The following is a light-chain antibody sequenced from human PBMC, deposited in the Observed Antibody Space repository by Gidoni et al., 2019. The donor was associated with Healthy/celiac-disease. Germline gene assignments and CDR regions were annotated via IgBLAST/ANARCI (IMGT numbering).Light chain of an antibody. V-gene: IGKV4-1*01. J-gene: IGKJ1*01. CDR3: QQYYSTPWT. Sequence: DIVMTQSTDSLAVSLGERATINCKSSQSVLYSSNNKNYFAWYQQKQGQPPKLLICWASTRESGVPDRFSGSGSGTDFTLTISSLQAEDVAVYYCQQYYSTPWTFGQGTKVEIK. CDR1: QSVLYSSNNKNY. CDR2: WAS.